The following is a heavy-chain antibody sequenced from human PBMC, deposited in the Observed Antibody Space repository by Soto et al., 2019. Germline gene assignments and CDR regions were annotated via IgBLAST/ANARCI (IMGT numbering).Heavy chain of an antibody. J-gene: IGHJ4*01. CDR2: TYYRSKWYY. CDR3: ARGEQYSGRIFDF. Sequence: SPTLSLTCAITGDSVSSNSAGWSWVRQSPSRGLEWLGRTYYRSKWYYEYAVSVRGRITINPDTSKNQYSLQLNSVTPEDTAVYFCARGEQYSGRIFDFLGQGTLVTVSS. D-gene: IGHD1-26*01. V-gene: IGHV6-1*01. CDR1: GDSVSSNSAG.